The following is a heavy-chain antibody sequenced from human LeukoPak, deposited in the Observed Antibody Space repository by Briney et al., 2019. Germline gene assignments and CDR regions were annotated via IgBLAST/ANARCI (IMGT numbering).Heavy chain of an antibody. D-gene: IGHD2-15*01. Sequence: GASVKASCKPSGGTFSIYSISWVRPAPGQGLEWMGGIIPIFGTANYAQKFQGRVTITADESTSTAYMELSSLRSEDTAVYYCASVQGYCSGGSCYSRFDYWGQGTLVTVSS. CDR2: IIPIFGTA. CDR1: GGTFSIYS. CDR3: ASVQGYCSGGSCYSRFDY. V-gene: IGHV1-69*13. J-gene: IGHJ4*02.